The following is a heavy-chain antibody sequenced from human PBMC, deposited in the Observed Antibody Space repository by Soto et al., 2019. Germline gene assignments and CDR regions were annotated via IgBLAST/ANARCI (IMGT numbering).Heavy chain of an antibody. CDR1: GGTFNRYA. CDR3: AQTLGSAVAGPGRFDL. J-gene: IGHJ2*01. Sequence: QVQLVQSGAEVKKPGSSVKVSCKASGGTFNRYAISWLRQAPGQGPEWMGGITPMFGIGNYAQKCQGRVTITADESKTTVHMELRRLTCEDTAVYYCAQTLGSAVAGPGRFDLWGRGTRVIVSS. D-gene: IGHD6-19*01. CDR2: ITPMFGIG. V-gene: IGHV1-69*12.